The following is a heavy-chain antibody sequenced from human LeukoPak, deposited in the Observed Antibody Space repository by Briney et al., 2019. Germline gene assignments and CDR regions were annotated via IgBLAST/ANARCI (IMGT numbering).Heavy chain of an antibody. CDR1: GFTFSSYS. D-gene: IGHD6-13*01. Sequence: GGSLRLSCAVSGFTFSSYSMCWVRQAPGKGLEWVSFISSSSSYIYYVDSVKGRFTISRDNAKNSLYLQMNSLRAEDTAVYYCARFIAAPYYFDYWGRGTLVTVSS. CDR3: ARFIAAPYYFDY. V-gene: IGHV3-21*01. J-gene: IGHJ4*02. CDR2: ISSSSSYI.